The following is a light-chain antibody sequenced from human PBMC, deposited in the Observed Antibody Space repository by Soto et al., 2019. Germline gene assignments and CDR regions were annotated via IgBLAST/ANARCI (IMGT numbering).Light chain of an antibody. V-gene: IGKV3-11*01. CDR3: QQRSNWSRT. CDR2: DAS. J-gene: IGKJ1*01. CDR1: QSVSSY. Sequence: EIVLTQSPATLSLSPGERATLSCRASQSVSSYLAWYQQKPGQAPRLLIYDASNRATGIPPRFSGSGSGTDFTLTTSSLQPEDFAVYYCQQRSNWSRTFGQGTKVEIK.